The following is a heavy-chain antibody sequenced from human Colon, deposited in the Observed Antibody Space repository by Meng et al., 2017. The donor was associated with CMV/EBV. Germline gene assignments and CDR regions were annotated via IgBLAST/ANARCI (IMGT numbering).Heavy chain of an antibody. CDR1: GLTFNGYG. Sequence: GESLKISCAASGLTFNGYGLHWVRQAPGKGLEWVAVIWYDGSKKYYADSVKGRFTISRDNSKNTLYMEMNSLRAEDTAVYYCAKNFLYGMDVWGQGTTVTVSS. V-gene: IGHV3-33*03. CDR2: IWYDGSKK. D-gene: IGHD1-7*01. CDR3: AKNFLYGMDV. J-gene: IGHJ6*02.